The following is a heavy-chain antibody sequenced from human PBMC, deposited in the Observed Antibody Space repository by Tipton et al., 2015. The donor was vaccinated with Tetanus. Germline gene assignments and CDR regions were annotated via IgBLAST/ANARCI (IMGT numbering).Heavy chain of an antibody. D-gene: IGHD3-22*01. V-gene: IGHV3-11*01. J-gene: IGHJ4*02. CDR2: ISSSGSTI. Sequence: SLRLSCAASGFTFSDYYMSWIRQAPGKGLEWVSYISSSGSTIYYADSVKGRFTISRDNAKNSLSLQVNSLRAEDTAVYYCARGMDYDSSGIDDFWGQGTLVTVSS. CDR3: ARGMDYDSSGIDDF. CDR1: GFTFSDYY.